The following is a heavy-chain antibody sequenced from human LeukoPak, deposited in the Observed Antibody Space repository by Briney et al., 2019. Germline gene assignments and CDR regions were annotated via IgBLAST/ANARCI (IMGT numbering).Heavy chain of an antibody. D-gene: IGHD6-19*01. J-gene: IGHJ4*02. CDR1: GFTFSNYW. Sequence: PGGSLRLSCAASGFTFSNYWMHWVRQAPGKGRVWVSFTNNDGTTKAYAGSVTGRFTIFRDNAKNTVDLQMNSLSAEDTAVYYCARGSGGFDYWGQGSLVTVSS. CDR3: ARGSGGFDY. V-gene: IGHV3-74*01. CDR2: TNNDGTTK.